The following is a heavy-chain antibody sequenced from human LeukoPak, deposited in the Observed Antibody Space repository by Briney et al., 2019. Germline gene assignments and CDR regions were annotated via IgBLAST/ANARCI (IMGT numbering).Heavy chain of an antibody. V-gene: IGHV7-4-1*02. D-gene: IGHD3-16*02. Sequence: ASVKVSFKASGYSFTNYAMNWVRPAPGQGLEFMGWIHPTTGNPAYSQGFSGRFVFSLDTSVTTTYLQINDLKAEDTAVYFCARALDSLGGLSLPDYWGQGTLVTVSS. CDR1: GYSFTNYA. CDR2: IHPTTGNP. J-gene: IGHJ4*02. CDR3: ARALDSLGGLSLPDY.